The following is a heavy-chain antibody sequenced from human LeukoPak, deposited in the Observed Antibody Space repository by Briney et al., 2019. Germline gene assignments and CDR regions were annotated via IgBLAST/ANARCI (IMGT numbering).Heavy chain of an antibody. D-gene: IGHD1-1*01. CDR2: INDNGDNT. V-gene: IGHV3-64*01. Sequence: GGSLGLSCAASGFTFSVYSMHWVRQAPGKGLEYVSAINDNGDNTFYANSVKGRFTISRDNSKNTLYLQMGSLTAEDMALYYRARVGRRTYDMWGQGTMVTVSS. CDR3: ARVGRRTYDM. CDR1: GFTFSVYS. J-gene: IGHJ3*02.